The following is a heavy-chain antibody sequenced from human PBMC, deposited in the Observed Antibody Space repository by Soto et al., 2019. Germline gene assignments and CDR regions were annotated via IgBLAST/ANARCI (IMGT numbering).Heavy chain of an antibody. CDR3: ARGRGGSSWTNHDFDY. D-gene: IGHD6-13*01. V-gene: IGHV4-34*01. Sequence: PSETLSLTCTVSGGSISSYYWSWIRQPPGKGLEWIGEINHSGSTNYNPSLKSRVTISVDTSKNQFSLKLSSVTAADTAVYYCARGRGGSSWTNHDFDYWGQGTLVTVSS. CDR2: INHSGST. J-gene: IGHJ4*02. CDR1: GGSISSYY.